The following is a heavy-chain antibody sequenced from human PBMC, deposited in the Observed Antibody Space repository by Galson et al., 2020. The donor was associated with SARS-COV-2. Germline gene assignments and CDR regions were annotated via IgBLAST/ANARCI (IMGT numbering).Heavy chain of an antibody. CDR3: ARIAGGYPHYYYYCYMDV. CDR1: GYSFTSHW. V-gene: IGHV5-51*01. CDR2: IYPGDSDT. J-gene: IGHJ6*03. Sequence: GESLKISCKGSGYSFTSHWIGWVRQMPGKGLEWMGIIYPGDSDTRYSPSFQGQVTISADKSISTAYLQWSSLKASDTAMYYCARIAGGYPHYYYYCYMDVWGKGTTVTVS. D-gene: IGHD3-22*01.